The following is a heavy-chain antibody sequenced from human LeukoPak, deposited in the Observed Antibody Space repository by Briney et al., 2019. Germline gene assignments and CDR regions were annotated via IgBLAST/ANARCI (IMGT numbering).Heavy chain of an antibody. CDR2: ISSTSSYI. V-gene: IGHV3-21*01. J-gene: IGHJ6*03. Sequence: PGGSLRLSCAASGFTFSSFSMNWVRQAPGKGLEWVSSISSTSSYIYYADSVKGQFTISRDKDKNSVYLQMTSLRAEDTAVYYCARESGSRSYYYYMDVWGKGTTVTVSS. CDR1: GFTFSSFS. CDR3: ARESGSRSYYYYMDV. D-gene: IGHD2-2*01.